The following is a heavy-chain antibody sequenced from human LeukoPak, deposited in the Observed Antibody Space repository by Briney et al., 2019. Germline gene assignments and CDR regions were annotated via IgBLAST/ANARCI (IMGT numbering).Heavy chain of an antibody. D-gene: IGHD3-16*02. CDR3: ARGPNVGITFGGVIVTDFDY. CDR1: GYTFTSYD. V-gene: IGHV1-8*01. Sequence: ASVKVSCKASGYTFTSYDINWVRQATGQGLEWMGWMNPNSGNTGYAQKFQGRVTMTRNTSISTAYMELSSLRSEDTAVYYCARGPNVGITFGGVIVTDFDYWGQGTLVTVSS. CDR2: MNPNSGNT. J-gene: IGHJ4*02.